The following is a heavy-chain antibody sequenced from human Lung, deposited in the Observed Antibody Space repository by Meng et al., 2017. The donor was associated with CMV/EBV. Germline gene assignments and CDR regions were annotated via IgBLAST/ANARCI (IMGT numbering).Heavy chain of an antibody. CDR1: GLSLNTSGVG. V-gene: IGHV2-5*02. Sequence: QITLKEFGPTLVKPTQTLTLTCTLSGLSLNTSGVGVGWIRQPPGKALEWLALIYWDDDKRYSPSLMSRLTISKDTSKNQVVLTMTNMDPVDTATYYCAHRLYGDYLFDYWGQGTMVTVSS. CDR3: AHRLYGDYLFDY. J-gene: IGHJ4*02. CDR2: IYWDDDK. D-gene: IGHD4-17*01.